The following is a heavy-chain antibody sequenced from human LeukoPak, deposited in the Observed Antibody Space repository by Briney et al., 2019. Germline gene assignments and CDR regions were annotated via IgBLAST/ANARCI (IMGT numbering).Heavy chain of an antibody. Sequence: GESLRLSRAASGFTFSSYGMVWVRQAPGEGLEWVSSISHRDLSTFYADSLKGRLSISRDNAKTSLYLQMNSLRVEDTAIYYCARLLTSSHAFDIWGQGTMVTVSS. CDR1: GFTFSSYG. CDR3: ARLLTSSHAFDI. V-gene: IGHV3-21*01. J-gene: IGHJ3*02. CDR2: ISHRDLST. D-gene: IGHD6-6*01.